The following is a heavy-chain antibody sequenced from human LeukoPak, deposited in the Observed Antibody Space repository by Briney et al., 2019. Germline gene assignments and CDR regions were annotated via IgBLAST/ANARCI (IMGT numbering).Heavy chain of an antibody. V-gene: IGHV3-21*01. CDR2: ISSSSSYI. D-gene: IGHD3-22*01. CDR3: ARDRGLYYYDSSGYYKNGFDY. CDR1: GFTFSSYS. Sequence: PGGSLRLSCAASGFTFSSYSMNWVRQAPGKGLEWVSSISSSSSYIYYADSVKGRFTISRDNAKNSLYLQMNSLRAEDTAVYYCARDRGLYYYDSSGYYKNGFDYWGQGTLVTVSS. J-gene: IGHJ4*02.